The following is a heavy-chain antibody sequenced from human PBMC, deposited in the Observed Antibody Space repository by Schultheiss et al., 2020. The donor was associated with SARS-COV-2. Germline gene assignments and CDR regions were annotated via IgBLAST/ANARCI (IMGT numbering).Heavy chain of an antibody. CDR3: ARGYYYDSSGYYYGFDY. D-gene: IGHD3-22*01. V-gene: IGHV4-39*01. J-gene: IGHJ4*02. CDR1: GGSISSSSYY. Sequence: SETLSLTCTVSGGSISSSSYYWGWIRQPPGKGLEWIGSIYYSGSTYYNPSLKSRVTISVDTSKNQFSLKLSSVTAADTAVYYCARGYYYDSSGYYYGFDYWGQGTLVTVSS. CDR2: IYYSGST.